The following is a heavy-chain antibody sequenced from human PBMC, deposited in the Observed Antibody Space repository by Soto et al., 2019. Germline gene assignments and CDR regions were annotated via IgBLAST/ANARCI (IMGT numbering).Heavy chain of an antibody. CDR3: ARARVAITMVRGIDY. CDR1: GFTFSSYA. CDR2: ISYDGSNK. Sequence: ESGGGVVQPGRSLRLSCAASGFTFSSYAMHWVRQAPGKGLEWVAVISYDGSNKYYADSVKGRFTISRDNSKNTLYLQMNSLRAEDTAVYYCARARVAITMVRGIDYWGQGTLVTVSS. J-gene: IGHJ4*02. V-gene: IGHV3-30-3*01. D-gene: IGHD3-10*01.